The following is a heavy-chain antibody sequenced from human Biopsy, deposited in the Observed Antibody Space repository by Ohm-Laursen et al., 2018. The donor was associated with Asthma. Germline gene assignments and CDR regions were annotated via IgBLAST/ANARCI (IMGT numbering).Heavy chain of an antibody. CDR2: LIPVLGTP. CDR1: GDSFSNYA. CDR3: ARGYSGSDRIVYYYSGLEV. V-gene: IGHV1-69*01. J-gene: IGHJ6*02. Sequence: GSSVKVSCKVSGDSFSNYAISWVRQAPGQGLEWMGGLIPVLGTPDHAQMVEGRVTITADESTSTAYMELSSLSSEDTAVYYCARGYSGSDRIVYYYSGLEVWGQGTTVTVSS. D-gene: IGHD5-12*01.